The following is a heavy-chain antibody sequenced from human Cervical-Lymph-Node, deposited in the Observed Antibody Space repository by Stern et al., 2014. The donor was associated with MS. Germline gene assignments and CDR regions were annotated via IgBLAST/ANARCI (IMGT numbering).Heavy chain of an antibody. J-gene: IGHJ4*02. V-gene: IGHV1-69*01. Sequence: QVQLVQSGAEVRKPGSSVKVSCKASGDTFGTYTFSWVRQAPGQGLEWMGGIIPIFGPANYAQKVHGAVTITADESPNTCYLQLSSLRSEDTAVYYCAREGKARNGYNNPFDYWGQGTLVTVSS. CDR1: GDTFGTYT. CDR3: AREGKARNGYNNPFDY. CDR2: IIPIFGPA. D-gene: IGHD5-24*01.